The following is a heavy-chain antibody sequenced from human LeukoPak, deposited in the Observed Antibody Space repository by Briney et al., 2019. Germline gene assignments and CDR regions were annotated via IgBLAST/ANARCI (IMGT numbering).Heavy chain of an antibody. CDR1: GYTFTSYG. CDR3: ARDLDYYDSSGSGWFDP. Sequence: ASVKVSCKASGYTFTSYGISWVRQAPGQGLEWMGWISTYNGNTNYAQKFQGRVTMTTDTSTNTAYMELRSLRSDDTAVYYCARDLDYYDSSGSGWFDPWGQGTLVTVSS. V-gene: IGHV1-18*01. D-gene: IGHD3-22*01. CDR2: ISTYNGNT. J-gene: IGHJ5*02.